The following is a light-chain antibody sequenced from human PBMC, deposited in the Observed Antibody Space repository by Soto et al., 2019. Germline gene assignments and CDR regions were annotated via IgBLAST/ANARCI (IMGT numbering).Light chain of an antibody. Sequence: ALTQPASVSGSPGQSITISCTGTSSDVGGYNYVSWSQQHPGKAPKLIIYEVNNRPSGVSNRFSGSKSGNTASLTISGLQAEDEADYYCSSYTITDTYVFGSGTKVTVL. CDR2: EVN. V-gene: IGLV2-14*01. J-gene: IGLJ1*01. CDR1: SSDVGGYNY. CDR3: SSYTITDTYV.